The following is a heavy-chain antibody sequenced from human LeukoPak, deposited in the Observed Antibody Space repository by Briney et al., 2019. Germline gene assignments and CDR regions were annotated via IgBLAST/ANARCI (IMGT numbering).Heavy chain of an antibody. D-gene: IGHD2-2*01. V-gene: IGHV3-23*01. Sequence: GGSLRLSCAASGFTFSSYAMSWVRQAPGKGLEWVSAISGSGGSTYYADSVKGRFTISRDNSKNTLYLQMNSLRAEDTAVYYCARGHRIVVVPAATDYWGQGTLVTVSS. CDR1: GFTFSSYA. CDR3: ARGHRIVVVPAATDY. CDR2: ISGSGGST. J-gene: IGHJ4*02.